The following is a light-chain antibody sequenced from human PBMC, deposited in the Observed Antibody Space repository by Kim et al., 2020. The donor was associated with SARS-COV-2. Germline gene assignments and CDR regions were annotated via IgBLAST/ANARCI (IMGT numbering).Light chain of an antibody. V-gene: IGKV1-27*01. CDR2: GAS. CDR3: QKYNSAPWT. CDR1: QGISNS. Sequence: DIQMAQSPSSLSASVGDRVTITCRASQGISNSLAWYRQKPGKVPLLLIYGASTLRSGVPSRFRGSGSGTDFTLTISSLQPEDAATYYCQKYNSAPWTFGPGTKVDIK. J-gene: IGKJ1*01.